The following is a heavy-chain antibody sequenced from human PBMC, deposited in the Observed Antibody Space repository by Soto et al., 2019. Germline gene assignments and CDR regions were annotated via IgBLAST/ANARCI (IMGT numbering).Heavy chain of an antibody. CDR1: GFTFSSYG. Sequence: PGGSLRLSCAASGFTFSSYGMHWVRQAPGKGLEWVAVIWYDGSNKYYADSVKGRFTISRDNSKNTLYLQMNSLRAEDTAVYYCARDRGGYTAVDYWGQGTLVTVSA. CDR3: ARDRGGYTAVDY. J-gene: IGHJ4*02. CDR2: IWYDGSNK. V-gene: IGHV3-33*01. D-gene: IGHD5-18*01.